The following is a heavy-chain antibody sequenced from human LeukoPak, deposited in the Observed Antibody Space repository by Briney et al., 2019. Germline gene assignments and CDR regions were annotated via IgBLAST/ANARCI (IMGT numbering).Heavy chain of an antibody. D-gene: IGHD3-10*01. CDR2: IYSGGST. CDR3: AREIGFMGFGELGFDY. Sequence: GGSLRLSCAASGFTVSSNYMSWVRQAPGKGLEWVSVIYSGGSTYYADSVKGRFTISRDNSKNTLYLQMNSLRAEDTAVYYCAREIGFMGFGELGFDYWGQGTLVTVPS. CDR1: GFTVSSNY. V-gene: IGHV3-53*01. J-gene: IGHJ4*02.